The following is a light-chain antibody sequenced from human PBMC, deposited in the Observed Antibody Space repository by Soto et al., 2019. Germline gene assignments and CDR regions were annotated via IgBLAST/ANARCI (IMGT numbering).Light chain of an antibody. CDR2: DTS. Sequence: QAVVTQEPSLTVSPGGTVTLTCGSSTGALTSSHFPYWYQQKPGQAPRALIYDTSNKHSWTPARFSGSLLGGKAALTLSGAQPEDEAESYCLLAYGSARVFGGGTKLTVL. CDR3: LLAYGSARV. CDR1: TGALTSSHF. V-gene: IGLV7-46*01. J-gene: IGLJ3*02.